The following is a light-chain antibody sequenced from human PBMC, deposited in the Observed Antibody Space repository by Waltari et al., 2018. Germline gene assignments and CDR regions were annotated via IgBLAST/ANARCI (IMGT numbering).Light chain of an antibody. V-gene: IGLV2-14*03. CDR1: FSDVGRYDY. J-gene: IGLJ1*01. Sequence: QSALTQPASVSGSPGQSITISCTGTFSDVGRYDYVSWYQQHPGKAPKLLIHDVTDRPSGVAARVAGSKSGNTASLTNSGLQADDEADYYCTSYTSSTTTPYVFGTGTQVTV. CDR3: TSYTSSTTTPYV. CDR2: DVT.